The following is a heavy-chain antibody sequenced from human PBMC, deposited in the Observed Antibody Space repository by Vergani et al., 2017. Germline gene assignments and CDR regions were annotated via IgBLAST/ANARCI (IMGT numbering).Heavy chain of an antibody. Sequence: QLQLQESGPGLVKPSETLSLTCTVSGGSISSSSYYWGWIRQPPGKGLEWIGSIYYSGSTYYNPSLKSRVTISVETSKNQFSLKLSSVTAADTAVYYCFGSRRIITMVRGRRVGAIDYWGQGTLVTVSS. V-gene: IGHV4-39*07. CDR2: IYYSGST. J-gene: IGHJ4*02. D-gene: IGHD3-10*01. CDR1: GGSISSSSYY. CDR3: FGSRRIITMVRGRRVGAIDY.